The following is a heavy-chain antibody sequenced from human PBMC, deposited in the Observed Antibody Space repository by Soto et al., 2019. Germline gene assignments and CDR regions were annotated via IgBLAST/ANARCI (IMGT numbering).Heavy chain of an antibody. CDR2: IYYSGST. CDR1: GGSISSYY. D-gene: IGHD3-10*01. J-gene: IGHJ6*02. V-gene: IGHV4-59*01. Sequence: QVQLQESGPGLVKPSETLSLTCTVSGGSISSYYWSWIRQPPGKGLEWIGYIYYSGSTNYNPSLKSRVTISVDTSKNQFSLKLSSVTAADTAVYYCARAGVLYYYGMDVWGQGTTVTVSS. CDR3: ARAGVLYYYGMDV.